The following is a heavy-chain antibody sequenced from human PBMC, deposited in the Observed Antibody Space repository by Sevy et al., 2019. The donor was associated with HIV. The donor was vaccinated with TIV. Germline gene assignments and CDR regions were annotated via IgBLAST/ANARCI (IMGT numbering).Heavy chain of an antibody. CDR2: IRSKDYGGAT. CDR1: GFTFGDYA. V-gene: IGHV3-49*03. Sequence: GGSLRLSCTGSGFTFGDYAMSWFRQAPGMGLEWVGFIRSKDYGGATEYAASVKGRFTISRDDSKSIADLQMNSLETEDTAVYCCTRGYYYDSSGYSDYWGQGTLVTVSS. D-gene: IGHD3-22*01. CDR3: TRGYYYDSSGYSDY. J-gene: IGHJ4*02.